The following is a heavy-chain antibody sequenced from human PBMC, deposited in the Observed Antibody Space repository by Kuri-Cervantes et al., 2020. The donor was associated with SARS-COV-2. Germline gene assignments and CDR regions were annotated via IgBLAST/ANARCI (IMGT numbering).Heavy chain of an antibody. D-gene: IGHD3-3*01. CDR1: GGSISSYY. CDR2: IYYSGST. V-gene: IGHV4-59*01. CDR3: ATHDICSGSTFDY. Sequence: SETLSLTCTVSGGSISSYYWSWIRQPPGKGLEWIGYIYYSGSTNYNPSLKSRVTISVDTSKNQFSLKLSSVTAADTAVYYCATHDICSGSTFDYWAREPWSPSPQ. J-gene: IGHJ4*02.